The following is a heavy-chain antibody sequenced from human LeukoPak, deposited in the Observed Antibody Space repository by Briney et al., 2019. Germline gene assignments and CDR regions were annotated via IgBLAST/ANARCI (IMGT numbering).Heavy chain of an antibody. CDR3: AKKVWDYYDSSGYFDY. Sequence: PGGSLRLSCAASGFTFSSYAMSWVRQAPGKGLEWVSAISGSGGSTYYADSVKGRFTISRDNSKNTLYLQMNSLRAEDTAVYYCAKKVWDYYDSSGYFDYWGQGTLVTVSS. J-gene: IGHJ4*02. V-gene: IGHV3-23*01. CDR2: ISGSGGST. D-gene: IGHD3-22*01. CDR1: GFTFSSYA.